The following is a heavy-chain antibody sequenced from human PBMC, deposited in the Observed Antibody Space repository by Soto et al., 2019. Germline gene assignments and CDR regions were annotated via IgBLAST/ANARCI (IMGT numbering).Heavy chain of an antibody. CDR1: GGSFSSSY. Sequence: QVQLQESGPGLVKPSETLSLTCTVSGGSFSSSYWSWIRQPPGKGLEWIGYSYYSGSTNYNPSLKSRVTISVDTSKNQFSLKLSSVTAADTAVYYCARHWGGRPDYWGQGILVTVSS. CDR2: SYYSGST. D-gene: IGHD1-26*01. V-gene: IGHV4-59*08. CDR3: ARHWGGRPDY. J-gene: IGHJ4*02.